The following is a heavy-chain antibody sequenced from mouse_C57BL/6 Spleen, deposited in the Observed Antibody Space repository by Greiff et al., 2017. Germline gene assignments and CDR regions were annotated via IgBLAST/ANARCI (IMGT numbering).Heavy chain of an antibody. CDR1: GYTFTSYW. Sequence: QVQLQQPGAELVMPGASVKLSCKASGYTFTSYWMHWVKQRPGQGLEWIGEIDPSDSYTNYNQKFKGKSTLTVDKSSSTAYMQLSSLTSGDSAVYYCARGYGSSPYYAMDYWGQGTSVTVSS. CDR2: IDPSDSYT. CDR3: ARGYGSSPYYAMDY. D-gene: IGHD1-1*01. V-gene: IGHV1-69*01. J-gene: IGHJ4*01.